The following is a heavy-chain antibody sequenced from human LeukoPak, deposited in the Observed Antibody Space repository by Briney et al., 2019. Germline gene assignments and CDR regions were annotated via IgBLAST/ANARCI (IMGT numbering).Heavy chain of an antibody. CDR1: GYTFTGYY. D-gene: IGHD2-15*01. CDR3: ARQVVAATLEGYYFDY. J-gene: IGHJ4*02. Sequence: ASVKVSCKASGYTFTGYYMHWVRQAPGQGLEWMGWMNPNSGNTGYAQKFQGRVTMTRNTSISTAYMELSSLRSEDTAVYYCARQVVAATLEGYYFDYWGQGTLVTVSS. V-gene: IGHV1-8*02. CDR2: MNPNSGNT.